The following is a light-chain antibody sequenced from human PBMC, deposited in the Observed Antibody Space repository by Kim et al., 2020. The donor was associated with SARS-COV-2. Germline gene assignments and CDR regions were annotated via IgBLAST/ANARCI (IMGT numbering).Light chain of an antibody. CDR2: SNK. J-gene: IGLJ2*01. CDR1: NSNIGKNT. Sequence: QRVTISCSGSNSNIGKNTVNWYQQLPGTAPRLLIYSNKPRPSGVPDRFSASKSGTSASLTISGLQSDDEADYYCAAWDDSLNGYVAFGGGTQLTVL. CDR3: AAWDDSLNGYVA. V-gene: IGLV1-44*01.